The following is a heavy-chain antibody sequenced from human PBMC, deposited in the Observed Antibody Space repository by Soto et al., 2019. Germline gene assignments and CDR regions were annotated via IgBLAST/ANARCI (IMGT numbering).Heavy chain of an antibody. V-gene: IGHV3-23*01. CDR1: GFTFSSYA. Sequence: PGGSLRLSCAASGFTFSSYAMSWVRQAPGKGLEWVSAISGSGGSTYYADSVKGRFTISRDNSKNTLYLQMNSLRAEDTAVYYCAKDNCISTSCYAGFDCWGQGTLVTVSS. D-gene: IGHD2-2*01. CDR2: ISGSGGST. CDR3: AKDNCISTSCYAGFDC. J-gene: IGHJ4*02.